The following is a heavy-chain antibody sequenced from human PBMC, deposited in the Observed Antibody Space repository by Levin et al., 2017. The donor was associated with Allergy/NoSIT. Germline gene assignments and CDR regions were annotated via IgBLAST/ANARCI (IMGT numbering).Heavy chain of an antibody. CDR3: AKSIAVAGPYYFDY. V-gene: IGHV3-23*01. J-gene: IGHJ4*02. CDR1: GFTFSSYA. CDR2: ISGSGGST. D-gene: IGHD6-19*01. Sequence: GESLKISCAASGFTFSSYAMSWVRQAPGKGLEWVSAISGSGGSTYYADSVKGRFTISRDNSKNTLYLQMNSLRAEDTAVYYCAKSIAVAGPYYFDYWGQGTLVTVSS.